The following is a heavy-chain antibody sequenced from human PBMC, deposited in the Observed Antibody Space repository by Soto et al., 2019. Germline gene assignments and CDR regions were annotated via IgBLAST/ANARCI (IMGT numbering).Heavy chain of an antibody. CDR2: INYSGST. CDR3: ARYNAASGTYYFDF. CDR1: GGSISSSSHY. D-gene: IGHD6-13*01. J-gene: IGHJ4*02. Sequence: TSETLSLTCTVSGGSISSSSHYWGWIRQPPGKGPEWIGTINYSGSTFYNPSLKSRVTISVDISKSQFSLRLTSVTAADTAVYYCARYNAASGTYYFDFWGQGALVTVSS. V-gene: IGHV4-39*07.